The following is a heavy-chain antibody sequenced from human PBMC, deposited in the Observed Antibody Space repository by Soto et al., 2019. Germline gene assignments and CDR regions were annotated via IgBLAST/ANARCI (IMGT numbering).Heavy chain of an antibody. CDR3: ARDPQYDYGLDAFDI. Sequence: QVQLQESGPGLVKPSGTLTLTCAVSGVSITSNNCWIWVRQPPWKGLEWIGEIHHSVNTNYNPSLTRRVTISVDKSKNQFSLKLRSVTAADTAVYYCARDPQYDYGLDAFDIWGQGTMVTVSS. CDR1: GVSITSNNC. D-gene: IGHD4-17*01. J-gene: IGHJ3*02. V-gene: IGHV4-4*02. CDR2: IHHSVNT.